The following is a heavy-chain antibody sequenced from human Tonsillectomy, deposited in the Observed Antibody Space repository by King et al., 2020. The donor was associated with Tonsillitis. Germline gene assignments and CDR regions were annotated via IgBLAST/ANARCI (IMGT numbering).Heavy chain of an antibody. Sequence: LQLQESGPGLVTPSETLSLTCTVSGGSISSDNYYWGWIRQPPGKRLEWIGTVYYNGNTYYNPSLKSRGTISVDTSKNQFSLRLNSVTAADTAVYFCARHLVGGTGDSYFDYWGQGTLVIVSS. CDR1: GGSISSDNYY. V-gene: IGHV4-39*01. J-gene: IGHJ4*02. D-gene: IGHD1-26*01. CDR2: VYYNGNT. CDR3: ARHLVGGTGDSYFDY.